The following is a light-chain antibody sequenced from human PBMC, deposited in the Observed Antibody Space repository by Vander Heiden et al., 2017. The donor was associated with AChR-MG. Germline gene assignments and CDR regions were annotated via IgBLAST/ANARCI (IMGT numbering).Light chain of an antibody. V-gene: IGLV1-51*01. Sequence: QSVLTQPPSVSAAPGQKGTIPCSGSSSNIVNNYVSWYQQLPGTAPKLLIYENTKRPSGIPDRFSGSKSGTSATLGITGLQTGDEADYYCGTWDSSLSAVVFGGGTKLTVL. CDR3: GTWDSSLSAVV. J-gene: IGLJ2*01. CDR1: SSNIVNNY. CDR2: ENT.